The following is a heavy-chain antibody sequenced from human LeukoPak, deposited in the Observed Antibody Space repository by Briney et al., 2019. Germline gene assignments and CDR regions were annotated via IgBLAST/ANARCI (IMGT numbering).Heavy chain of an antibody. CDR3: ASSKGYYMDV. CDR2: IKPSGASP. J-gene: IGHJ6*03. CDR1: GYTFTSYY. V-gene: IGHV1-46*03. Sequence: ASVKVSCKASGYTFTSYYMHWVRQAPGQGLEWMGIIKPSGASPSYAQKFQGRVTMTRDTSTGTVYMELSSLRSEDTAVYYCASSKGYYMDVWGEGTTVTIS.